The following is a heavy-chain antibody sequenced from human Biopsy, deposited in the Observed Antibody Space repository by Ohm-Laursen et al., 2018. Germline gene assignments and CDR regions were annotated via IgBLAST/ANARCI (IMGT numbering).Heavy chain of an antibody. CDR3: ARLYRLDDYWNDDPPDAFDV. Sequence: GTLSLTCTVSGGSISSDYWSWIRQPPRKGLEWIGYISSRGSTNYNPSLRGRVTITVDTSKNQFSLKLTSVTAAGTAVFFCARLYRLDDYWNDDPPDAFDVWGQGTMVTVSS. CDR1: GGSISSDY. J-gene: IGHJ3*01. V-gene: IGHV4-59*01. D-gene: IGHD3-3*01. CDR2: ISSRGST.